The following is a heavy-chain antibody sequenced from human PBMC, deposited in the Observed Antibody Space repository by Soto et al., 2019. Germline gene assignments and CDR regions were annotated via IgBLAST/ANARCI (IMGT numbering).Heavy chain of an antibody. CDR3: ARAGRLRWNDY. D-gene: IGHD4-17*01. CDR1: GFIFSSYA. CDR2: ISYDGSNE. V-gene: IGHV3-30-3*01. J-gene: IGHJ4*02. Sequence: QVQLVESGGGVVQPGRSLRLSCAASGFIFSSYAMHWVRQAPGKGLEWVAVISYDGSNEYYADSVKGRFTISRDNSKNTLYLQMNSLRTEDTAVYYCARAGRLRWNDYWGQGTLVTVSS.